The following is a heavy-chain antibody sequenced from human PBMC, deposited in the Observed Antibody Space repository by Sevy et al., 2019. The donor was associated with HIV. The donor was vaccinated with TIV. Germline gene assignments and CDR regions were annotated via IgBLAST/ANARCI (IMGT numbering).Heavy chain of an antibody. J-gene: IGHJ6*02. Sequence: SETLSLTCAVYGGSFSGYYWSWIRQPPGKGLEWIGEINHSGSTNYNPSLKSRVTISVDTSKNQFSLKLSSVTAADTAVYYCARGALRFLEWLPPLSGMDVWGQGTTVTVSS. V-gene: IGHV4-34*01. CDR2: INHSGST. CDR3: ARGALRFLEWLPPLSGMDV. D-gene: IGHD3-3*01. CDR1: GGSFSGYY.